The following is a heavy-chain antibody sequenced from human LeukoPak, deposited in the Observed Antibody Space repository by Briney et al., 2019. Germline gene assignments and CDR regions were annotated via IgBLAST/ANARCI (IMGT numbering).Heavy chain of an antibody. Sequence: GGSQRLSCAASGFTFSDHFMSWVRQAPGKGLEWVSVIYSGGSTYYADSVKGRFTISRDNSKNTLYLQMNSLRAEDTAVYYCASTGSHDYSNYEQYYYYYMDVWGKGTTVTVS. V-gene: IGHV3-53*01. CDR3: ASTGSHDYSNYEQYYYYYMDV. CDR2: IYSGGST. D-gene: IGHD4-11*01. J-gene: IGHJ6*03. CDR1: GFTFSDHF.